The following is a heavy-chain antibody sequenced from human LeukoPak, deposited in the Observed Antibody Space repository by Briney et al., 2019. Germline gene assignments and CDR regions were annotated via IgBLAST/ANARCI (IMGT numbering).Heavy chain of an antibody. CDR3: AKDPSRSWSYYYYYYYMDV. J-gene: IGHJ6*03. D-gene: IGHD6-13*01. Sequence: HSGGSLRLSCAASGFTFSSYGMHWVRQAPGKGLEWVAFIRYDGSNKYYADSVKGRFTISRDNSKNTLYLQMNSLRAEDTAVYYCAKDPSRSWSYYYYYYYMDVWGKGTTVTISS. CDR2: IRYDGSNK. CDR1: GFTFSSYG. V-gene: IGHV3-30*02.